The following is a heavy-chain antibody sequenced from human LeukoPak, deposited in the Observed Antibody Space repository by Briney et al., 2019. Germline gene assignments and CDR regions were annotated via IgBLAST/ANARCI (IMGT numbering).Heavy chain of an antibody. D-gene: IGHD3-16*01. V-gene: IGHV3-23*01. CDR2: ISGSGGST. CDR1: GFTFSGYA. Sequence: PGGSLRLSCAASGFTFSGYAMSWVRQAPGKGLEWVSAISGSGGSTYYADSVKGRFTISRDNSRDTLYLQMNSLGAEDTAVYYCAKGYYDYVWGSYYVDYWGQGTLVTVSS. CDR3: AKGYYDYVWGSYYVDY. J-gene: IGHJ4*02.